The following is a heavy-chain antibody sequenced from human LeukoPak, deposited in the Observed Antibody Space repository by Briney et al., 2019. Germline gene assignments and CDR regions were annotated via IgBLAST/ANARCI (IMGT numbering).Heavy chain of an antibody. CDR1: GFTFSSYW. CDR3: AKLGDYKYYYYYMDV. J-gene: IGHJ6*03. CDR2: INSDGSST. Sequence: GGSLRLSCAASGFTFSSYWMHWVRQAPGKGLVWVSRINSDGSSTSYADSVKGRFTISRDNAKNTLYLQMNSLRAEDTALYYCAKLGDYKYYYYYMDVWGKGTTVTVSS. V-gene: IGHV3-74*01. D-gene: IGHD4-17*01.